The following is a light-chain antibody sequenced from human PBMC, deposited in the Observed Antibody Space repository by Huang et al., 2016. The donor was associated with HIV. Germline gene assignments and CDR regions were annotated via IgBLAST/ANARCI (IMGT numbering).Light chain of an antibody. CDR1: HDISKS. CDR2: ETS. V-gene: IGKV1-33*01. Sequence: DIQMTQSPSSVSASVGDRVTITCQASHDISKSLNWYQQKPGKAPKRLIYETSDLETGVPSRFSGSGSGTVFTFSIVSLQPDDFATYFCQQYDALPFTFGPGTKVDIK. J-gene: IGKJ3*01. CDR3: QQYDALPFT.